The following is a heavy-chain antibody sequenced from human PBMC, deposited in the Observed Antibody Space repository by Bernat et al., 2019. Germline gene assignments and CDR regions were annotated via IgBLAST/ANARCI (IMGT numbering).Heavy chain of an antibody. J-gene: IGHJ4*02. CDR1: GFTFSTYA. V-gene: IGHV3-64*01. Sequence: EVELVESGGGLVQPGGSLRLSCTASGFTFSTYAMHWVRQTPGKGLEYVSSLRGNGAHPQYANSVKGRFTISRDNSKNTLYLQMGSLRPEDTAMYYCAIDKDDGDAFDNWGQGTLVTVSS. CDR3: AIDKDDGDAFDN. D-gene: IGHD2-15*01. CDR2: LRGNGAHP.